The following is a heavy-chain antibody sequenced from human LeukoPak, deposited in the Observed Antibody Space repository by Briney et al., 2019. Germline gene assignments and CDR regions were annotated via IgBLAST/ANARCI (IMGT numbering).Heavy chain of an antibody. CDR2: IYNSGTT. J-gene: IGHJ3*02. V-gene: IGHV4-4*09. CDR1: GGSISSNF. Sequence: KSSETLSLTCTVSGGSISSNFWSWIRQPPGKGLEYIGYIYNSGTTNYNPSLKSRVTISVDTSKNQFSLKLSSVTAADTAVYYCARRLTLGLRLSGGSWKNAFDIWGQGTMVTVSS. CDR3: ARRLTLGLRLSGGSWKNAFDI. D-gene: IGHD3-16*01.